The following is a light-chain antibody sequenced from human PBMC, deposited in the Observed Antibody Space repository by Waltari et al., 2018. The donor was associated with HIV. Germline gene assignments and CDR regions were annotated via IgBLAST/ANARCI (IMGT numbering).Light chain of an antibody. CDR2: AAS. CDR3: QQYDTLYT. Sequence: DIQVTQSPSSLSASVGDRVTITCQASQDIGKYLNWYQQKPGKVPKLLIYAASSLQPGVPSRFSGSGSGTYFTFAISSLQPEDVGTHYCQQYDTLYTFGQGT. V-gene: IGKV1-33*01. J-gene: IGKJ2*01. CDR1: QDIGKY.